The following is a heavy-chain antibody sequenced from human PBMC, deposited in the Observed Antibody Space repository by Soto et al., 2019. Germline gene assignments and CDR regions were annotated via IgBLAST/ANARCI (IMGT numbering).Heavy chain of an antibody. CDR2: TYYRSKWYN. CDR3: ARSYWLQCRGYYYYGMDV. Sequence: SQTLSLTCAISGDSVSSNSAAWNWIRQSPLRGLEWLGRTYYRSKWYNDYAVAVKSRITINPDTSNNQFSLQLNSVTPDDTAVYYSARSYWLQCRGYYYYGMDVWGQGTTVTVSS. CDR1: GDSVSSNSAA. D-gene: IGHD2-8*02. J-gene: IGHJ6*02. V-gene: IGHV6-1*01.